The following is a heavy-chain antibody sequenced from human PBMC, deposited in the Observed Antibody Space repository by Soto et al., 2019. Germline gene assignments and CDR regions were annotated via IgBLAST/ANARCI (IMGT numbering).Heavy chain of an antibody. CDR1: GFTFSSYA. V-gene: IGHV3-23*01. Sequence: GGSLRLSCAASGFTFSSYAMSWVRLAPGKGLEWVSAISGSGGSTYYADSVKGRFTISRDNSKNTLYLQMNSLRAEDTAVYYCAKDTNGLTGTLPPPLYYYGMDVWGQGTTVTVSS. CDR2: ISGSGGST. J-gene: IGHJ6*02. CDR3: AKDTNGLTGTLPPPLYYYGMDV. D-gene: IGHD1-20*01.